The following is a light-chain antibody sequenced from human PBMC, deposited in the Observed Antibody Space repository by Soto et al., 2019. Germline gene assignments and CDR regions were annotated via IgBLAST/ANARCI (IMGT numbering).Light chain of an antibody. CDR3: QHYNNWPAWT. Sequence: EIVMTQSPATLSVFPGERATLSCRASQSVSSKLAWYQQKPGQAPRLLIYGASTRATGIPARFSGSGSGTEFTLTISSLQSEDFAVYYCQHYNNWPAWTFGQGTKVE. CDR1: QSVSSK. CDR2: GAS. J-gene: IGKJ1*01. V-gene: IGKV3-15*01.